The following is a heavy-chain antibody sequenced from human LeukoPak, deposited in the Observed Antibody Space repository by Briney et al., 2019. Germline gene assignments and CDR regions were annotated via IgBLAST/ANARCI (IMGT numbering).Heavy chain of an antibody. CDR2: IIPILGIA. V-gene: IGHV1-69*04. CDR3: ARDAYSSSPWYYFDY. J-gene: IGHJ4*02. CDR1: GGTFSSYT. Sequence: GASVKVSCKASGGTFSSYTISWVRQAPGQGLEWMGRIIPILGIANYAQKFQGRVTITADKSTSTAYMELSRLRSEDTAVYYCARDAYSSSPWYYFDYWGQGTLVTVSS. D-gene: IGHD6-6*01.